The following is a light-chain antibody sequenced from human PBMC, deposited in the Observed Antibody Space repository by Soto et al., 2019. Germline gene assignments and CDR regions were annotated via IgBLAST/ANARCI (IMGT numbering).Light chain of an antibody. CDR3: QQYGSSPPYT. J-gene: IGKJ2*01. CDR1: QSVSSSY. V-gene: IGKV3-20*01. Sequence: EIVLTQSPGTLSFSPGDRATLSCRASQSVSSSYLAWYQQKPGQAPRLLIYGASSRAIGIPDRFTGSGSGTDFTLTISRLEPEDFAVYYCQQYGSSPPYTFGQGTKLEIK. CDR2: GAS.